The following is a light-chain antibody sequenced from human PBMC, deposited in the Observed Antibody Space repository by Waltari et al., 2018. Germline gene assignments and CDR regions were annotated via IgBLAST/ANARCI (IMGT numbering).Light chain of an antibody. CDR1: QTVSSLY. Sequence: EIVLTQSPGTRSLSPGERATLSCRASQTVSSLYLGWYQQKPGQSPRLLIYGASRRATGIPARFSGSGSATDFTLTISRLEPEDFAVYYCQQYHNSPLYSFGQGTKLEIK. CDR3: QQYHNSPLYS. V-gene: IGKV3-20*01. CDR2: GAS. J-gene: IGKJ2*03.